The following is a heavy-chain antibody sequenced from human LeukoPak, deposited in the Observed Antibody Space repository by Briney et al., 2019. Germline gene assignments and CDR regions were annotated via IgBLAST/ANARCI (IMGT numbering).Heavy chain of an antibody. D-gene: IGHD3-3*01. V-gene: IGHV4-59*01. CDR3: ARVTIFGVPYFDY. CDR2: IYYSGST. Sequence: SETLSLTCTVPGGSISSYYWSWIRQPPGKGLEWIGYIYYSGSTNYNPSLKSRVTISVDTSKNQFSLKLSSVTAADTAVYYCARVTIFGVPYFDYWGQGTLVTVSS. CDR1: GGSISSYY. J-gene: IGHJ4*02.